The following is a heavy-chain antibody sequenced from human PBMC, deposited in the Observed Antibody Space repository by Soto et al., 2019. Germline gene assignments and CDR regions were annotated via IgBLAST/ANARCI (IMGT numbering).Heavy chain of an antibody. D-gene: IGHD6-19*01. CDR1: GFTFSSYW. CDR3: ARDLGLQWLAYGMDV. Sequence: GGSLRLSCAASGFTFSSYWMHWVRQAPGKGLVWVSRINSDGSSTSYADSVKGRFTISRDNAKNTLYLQMNSLRAEDTAVYYCARDLGLQWLAYGMDVWGQGTTVTVSS. CDR2: INSDGSST. V-gene: IGHV3-74*01. J-gene: IGHJ6*02.